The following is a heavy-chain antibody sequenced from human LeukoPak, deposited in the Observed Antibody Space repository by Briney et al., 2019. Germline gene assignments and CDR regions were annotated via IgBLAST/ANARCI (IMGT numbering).Heavy chain of an antibody. Sequence: ASVKVSCKASEYTFTGYYMHWVRQAPGQGLEWMGWINPNSGGTNYAQKFQGRVTMTRDTSISTAYMELSRLRAEDTALYYCAKGSYGSGSYLDYWGQGTLVTVSS. V-gene: IGHV1-2*02. D-gene: IGHD3-10*01. CDR2: INPNSGGT. CDR3: AKGSYGSGSYLDY. CDR1: EYTFTGYY. J-gene: IGHJ4*02.